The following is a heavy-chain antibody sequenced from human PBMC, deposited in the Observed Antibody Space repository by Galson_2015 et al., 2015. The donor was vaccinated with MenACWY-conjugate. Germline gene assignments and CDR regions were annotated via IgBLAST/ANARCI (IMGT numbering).Heavy chain of an antibody. CDR3: VTGSGGRCSSRCALDI. V-gene: IGHV1-2*04. Sequence: SVKVSCQASGYTFTGFYIHWVRQAPGQGLEWMGWINPKSGDTNYAQKFQGWFTTTRDTSTRTAYMDLRRLKSDDTALYYCVTGSGGRCSSRCALDIWGQGTLVTVSS. CDR2: INPKSGDT. CDR1: GYTFTGFY. J-gene: IGHJ4*02. D-gene: IGHD2-15*01.